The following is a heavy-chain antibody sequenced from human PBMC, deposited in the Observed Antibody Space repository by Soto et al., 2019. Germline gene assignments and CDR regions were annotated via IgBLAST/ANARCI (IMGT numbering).Heavy chain of an antibody. V-gene: IGHV4-31*03. D-gene: IGHD2-21*02. Sequence: PSETLSLTCTVSGDSIGGVGYWSWIPQFPGRGLEWIGCISSSGSTYYNPALNNRISLSLDTSQNQFSLKLLSVTAADTAIYYCARSGVTGIVIPSHWFDPWGQGTLVTVSS. CDR1: GDSIGGVGY. J-gene: IGHJ5*02. CDR2: ISSSGST. CDR3: ARSGVTGIVIPSHWFDP.